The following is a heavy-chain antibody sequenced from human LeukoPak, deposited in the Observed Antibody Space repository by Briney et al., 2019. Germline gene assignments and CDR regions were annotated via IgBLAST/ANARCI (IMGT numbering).Heavy chain of an antibody. V-gene: IGHV3-21*01. D-gene: IGHD1-26*01. CDR2: ISSSSSYI. CDR1: GFTFSSYS. J-gene: IGHJ4*02. Sequence: GGSLRLSCAASGFTFSSYSMNWVRQAPGKGLEWVSSISSSSSYIYYADSVKGRFTISRDNAKNSLYLQMNSLRAEDTAVYYCARDGVSYHADAFDYWGQGTLVTVSS. CDR3: ARDGVSYHADAFDY.